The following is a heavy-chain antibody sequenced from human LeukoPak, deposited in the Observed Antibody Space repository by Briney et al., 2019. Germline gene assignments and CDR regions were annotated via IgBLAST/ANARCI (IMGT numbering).Heavy chain of an antibody. J-gene: IGHJ4*02. V-gene: IGHV3-7*01. Sequence: AGGSLRLSCAASGFTFSSYWMSWVRQAPGKGLEWVANIKQDGSEKYYVDSVKGRFTISRDNAKNSLHLQMNSLRAEDTAVYYCARGTIFGVVIVAYWGQGTLVTVSS. CDR2: IKQDGSEK. CDR1: GFTFSSYW. CDR3: ARGTIFGVVIVAY. D-gene: IGHD3-3*01.